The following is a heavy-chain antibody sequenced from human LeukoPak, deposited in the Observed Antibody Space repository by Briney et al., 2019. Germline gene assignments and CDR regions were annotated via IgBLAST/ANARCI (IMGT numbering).Heavy chain of an antibody. J-gene: IGHJ3*02. V-gene: IGHV3-23*01. CDR3: ASKQWLVGGAFDI. Sequence: GGSLRLSCAASGFTFSSYAMSWVRQAPGKGLEWVSAISGSGGSTYYADSVKGRFTISRDNAKNSLYLQMNSLRAEDTAVYYCASKQWLVGGAFDIWGQGTMVTVSS. CDR1: GFTFSSYA. D-gene: IGHD6-19*01. CDR2: ISGSGGST.